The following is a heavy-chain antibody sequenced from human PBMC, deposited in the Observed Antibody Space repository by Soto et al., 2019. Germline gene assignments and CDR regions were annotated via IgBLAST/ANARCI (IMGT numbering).Heavy chain of an antibody. CDR2: INPSGGSA. Sequence: QVQLVHSGAEVKKPGASVKVSCKASGYTFTSYYMHWVRQAPGQGLEWMGIINPSGGSAIYAQKFQGRVTMTRDTSTSTVYMELSSLRSEDTAVYYCARDDVTEAYGMDVWGQGTTVTVSS. V-gene: IGHV1-46*01. CDR1: GYTFTSYY. CDR3: ARDDVTEAYGMDV. D-gene: IGHD2-21*02. J-gene: IGHJ6*02.